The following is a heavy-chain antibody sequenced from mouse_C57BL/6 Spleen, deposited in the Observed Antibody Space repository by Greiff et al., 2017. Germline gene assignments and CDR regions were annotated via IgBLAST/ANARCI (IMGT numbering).Heavy chain of an antibody. CDR3: TRENYYGSSYDY. D-gene: IGHD1-1*01. V-gene: IGHV5-9-1*02. CDR2: ISSGGDYI. CDR1: GFTFSSYA. Sequence: DVKLVESGAGLVKPGGSLKLSCAASGFTFSSYAMSWVRQTPEKRLEWVAYISSGGDYIYYADTVKGRFTISRDNARNTLYLQMSSLKSEDTAMDYCTRENYYGSSYDYWGQGTTLTVSS. J-gene: IGHJ2*01.